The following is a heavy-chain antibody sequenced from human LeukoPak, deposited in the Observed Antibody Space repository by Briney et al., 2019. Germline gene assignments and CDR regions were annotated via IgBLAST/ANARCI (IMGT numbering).Heavy chain of an antibody. V-gene: IGHV1-3*01. CDR2: INAGNGNT. CDR3: ARDLYYYDSSGYYLDY. CDR1: GYTFTSYA. J-gene: IGHJ4*02. Sequence: ASVKVSCKASGYTFTSYAMHWMRQAPGQRLEWMGWINAGNGNTKYSQKFQGRVTITRDTSASTVYMELSSLRSEDTAVCYCARDLYYYDSSGYYLDYWGQGTLVTVSS. D-gene: IGHD3-22*01.